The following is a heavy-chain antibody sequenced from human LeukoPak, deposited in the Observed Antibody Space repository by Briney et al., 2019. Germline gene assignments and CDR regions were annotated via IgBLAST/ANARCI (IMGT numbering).Heavy chain of an antibody. CDR2: IYYSGST. Sequence: PSEALSLTCSVSGGSLTTYYWSWIRQPPGKGRKWIGCIYYSGSTNYNPSLKSRVTISVDTSKNQFSLKLSSVTAADTAVYYCAREIPGIVGATYFDYWGQGTLVTVSS. V-gene: IGHV4-59*01. CDR1: GGSLTTYY. CDR3: AREIPGIVGATYFDY. J-gene: IGHJ4*02. D-gene: IGHD1-26*01.